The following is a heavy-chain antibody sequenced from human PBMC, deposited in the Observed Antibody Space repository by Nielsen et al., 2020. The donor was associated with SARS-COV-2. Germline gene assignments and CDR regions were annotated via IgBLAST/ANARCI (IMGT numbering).Heavy chain of an antibody. D-gene: IGHD2-21*01. CDR1: GGSISTNDW. J-gene: IGHJ6*03. V-gene: IGHV4-4*02. CDR3: ARGQTVVLPSPILGLGPFYYSSSMDV. Sequence: SETLSLTCAVSGGSISTNDWWSWVRQSPGQGLEWLGEIYHTGSTKFNLSLKSRVTMSVDKSKNVFSLRLTSVTAADAAVYFCARGQTVVLPSPILGLGPFYYSSSMDVWGKGTSVAVSS. CDR2: IYHTGST.